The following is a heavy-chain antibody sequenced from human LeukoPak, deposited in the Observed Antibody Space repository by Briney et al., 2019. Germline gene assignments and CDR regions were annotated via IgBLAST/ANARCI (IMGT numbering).Heavy chain of an antibody. CDR1: GFTFSSYW. CDR3: ANYLMTTVTTFFDY. Sequence: GGSLRLSCAASGFTFSSYWMSWVRQAPGKGLEWVSAISGSGGSTYYADSVKGRFTISRDNSKNTLYLQMNSLRAEDTAVYYCANYLMTTVTTFFDYWGQGTLVTVSS. V-gene: IGHV3-23*01. D-gene: IGHD4-17*01. CDR2: ISGSGGST. J-gene: IGHJ4*02.